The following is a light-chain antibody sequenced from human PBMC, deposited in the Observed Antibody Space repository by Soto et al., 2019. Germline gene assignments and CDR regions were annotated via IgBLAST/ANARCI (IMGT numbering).Light chain of an antibody. J-gene: IGKJ1*01. Sequence: DIVMTQSPDSLAVSVGERATIYCKSSQSVLYRANNKDYLAWYQQKPGQPPKLLIYWASTRESGVPDRFSGSGSGTDFTLTISSLQAEDVAVYYCQQYYTTPRTFGQGTRVEI. CDR3: QQYYTTPRT. CDR2: WAS. CDR1: QSVLYRANNKDY. V-gene: IGKV4-1*01.